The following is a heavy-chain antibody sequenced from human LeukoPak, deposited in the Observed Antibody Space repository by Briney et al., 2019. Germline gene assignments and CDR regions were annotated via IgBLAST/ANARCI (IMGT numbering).Heavy chain of an antibody. Sequence: GGSLRLSCEASGFTFTSYWMSWVRQAPGKGPEWVAHIKENGNEQYYADSVKGRFTISRDNVKNSLYVEMNNLRGEDTAVYYCARDNFDWRPLDCWGQGTLVTVSS. CDR1: GFTFTSYW. CDR2: IKENGNEQ. CDR3: ARDNFDWRPLDC. V-gene: IGHV3-7*03. J-gene: IGHJ4*02. D-gene: IGHD3-9*01.